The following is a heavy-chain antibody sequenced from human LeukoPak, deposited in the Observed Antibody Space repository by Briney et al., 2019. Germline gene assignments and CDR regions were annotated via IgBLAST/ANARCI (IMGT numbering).Heavy chain of an antibody. CDR1: GFTFSSYN. V-gene: IGHV3-21*01. Sequence: GGSLRLSCAASGFTFSSYNMNWVRQAPGKGLEWVSSVSSSSTYIYYADSVKGRFIISRDNAKNSMSLQLNSLRVEDTGLYHCARDPHSGTAVFDLWGQGTMVTVS. J-gene: IGHJ3*01. D-gene: IGHD3-10*01. CDR2: VSSSSTYI. CDR3: ARDPHSGTAVFDL.